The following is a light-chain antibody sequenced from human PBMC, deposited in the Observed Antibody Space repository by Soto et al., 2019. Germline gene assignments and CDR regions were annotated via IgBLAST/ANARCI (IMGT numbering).Light chain of an antibody. V-gene: IGKV1-5*01. CDR3: QQYDSSSPT. Sequence: DIQMTQSPSTLSASVGDGVTITCRASQNISVWLAWYQQRPGKAPKFLIYDASNLETGVSSRFSGSGSGTVFTLTIRSLQPDDFATYYCQQYDSSSPTFGQGTKREIK. J-gene: IGKJ2*01. CDR2: DAS. CDR1: QNISVW.